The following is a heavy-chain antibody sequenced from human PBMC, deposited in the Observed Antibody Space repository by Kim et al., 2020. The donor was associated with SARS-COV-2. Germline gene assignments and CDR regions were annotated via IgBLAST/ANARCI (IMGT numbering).Heavy chain of an antibody. V-gene: IGHV4-39*01. Sequence: SETLSLTCTVSGVSLASRGDFWGLGWTRQLLEKGLEWIANMNYSGNFYNLHRKSRVTMSADTTKNQFSLRRSPVTAADTAVYDCARIDSSYCYLDVWGKG. J-gene: IGHJ6*03. CDR1: GVSLASRGDF. CDR3: ARIDSSYCYLDV. D-gene: IGHD2-15*01. CDR2: MNYSGN.